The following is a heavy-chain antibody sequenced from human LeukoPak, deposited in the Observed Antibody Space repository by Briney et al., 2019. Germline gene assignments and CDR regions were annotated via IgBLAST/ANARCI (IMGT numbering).Heavy chain of an antibody. J-gene: IGHJ4*02. CDR2: ISGSGGST. CDR1: GFTFSSYA. D-gene: IGHD2-21*02. Sequence: GGSLRLSCAASGFTFSSYAMSWVRQAPGKGLEWVSAISGSGGSTYYADSVKGRFTISRDNSKNTLYLQMNSLRAEDTAVYYCARSTYCGGDCPPGYWGQGTLVTVSS. CDR3: ARSTYCGGDCPPGY. V-gene: IGHV3-23*01.